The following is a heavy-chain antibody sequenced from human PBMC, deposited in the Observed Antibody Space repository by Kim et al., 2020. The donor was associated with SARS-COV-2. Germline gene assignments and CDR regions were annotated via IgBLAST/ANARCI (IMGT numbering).Heavy chain of an antibody. CDR1: GGSISSSSYY. CDR3: ALRGGDV. CDR2: IYYSGST. V-gene: IGHV4-39*01. D-gene: IGHD3-16*01. J-gene: IGHJ6*02. Sequence: SETLSLTCTVSGGSISSSSYYWGWIRQPPGKGLEWIGSIYYSGSTYYNPSLKSRVTISVDTSKNQFSLKLSSVTAADTAVYYCALRGGDVWGQGTTVTVSS.